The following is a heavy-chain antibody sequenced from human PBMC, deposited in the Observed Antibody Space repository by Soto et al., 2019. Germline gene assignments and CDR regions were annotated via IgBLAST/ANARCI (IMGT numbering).Heavy chain of an antibody. J-gene: IGHJ4*02. CDR3: ARVGPMVRGVIGYFDY. CDR1: GGTFSSYA. V-gene: IGHV1-69*13. D-gene: IGHD3-10*01. CDR2: IIPIFGTA. Sequence: SVKVSCKASGGTFSSYAISWVRQAPGQGLEWMGGIIPIFGTANYAQKFQGRVTITADESTSTAYMELSSLRSVDTAVYYCARVGPMVRGVIGYFDYWGQGTLVTVSS.